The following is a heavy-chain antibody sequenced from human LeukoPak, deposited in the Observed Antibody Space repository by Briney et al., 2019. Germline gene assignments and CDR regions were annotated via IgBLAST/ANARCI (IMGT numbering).Heavy chain of an antibody. J-gene: IGHJ3*02. Sequence: PGGSLRLSCAASGFTFDDYAMRWVRQAPGKGLEWASGISWNSGSIGYADSVKGRFTISRDNAKNSLYLQMNSLRAEDTALYYCAKDSSMVVAATAGAFDIWGQGTMVTVSS. CDR3: AKDSSMVVAATAGAFDI. D-gene: IGHD2-15*01. CDR2: ISWNSGSI. V-gene: IGHV3-9*01. CDR1: GFTFDDYA.